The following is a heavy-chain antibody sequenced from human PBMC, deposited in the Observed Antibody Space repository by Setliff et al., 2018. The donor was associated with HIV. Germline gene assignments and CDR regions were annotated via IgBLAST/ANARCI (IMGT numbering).Heavy chain of an antibody. J-gene: IGHJ2*01. Sequence: SETLSLTCTVSGGSIRSYYWSWIRQPPGKGLEWIGYIYYSGSTNYNTTLKSRVTIAVDTSKNQFSLKLSSVTAADTAVYYCARAGGGGRWLHLSYWYFDLWGRGTLVTVSS. D-gene: IGHD3-16*01. CDR1: GGSIRSYY. V-gene: IGHV4-59*01. CDR3: ARAGGGGRWLHLSYWYFDL. CDR2: IYYSGST.